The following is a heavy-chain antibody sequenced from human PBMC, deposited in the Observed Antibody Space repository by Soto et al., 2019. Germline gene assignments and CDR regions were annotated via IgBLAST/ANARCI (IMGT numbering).Heavy chain of an antibody. CDR2: INHSGST. Sequence: QVQLQQWGAGLLKPSETLSLTCAVYGGSFSGYYWSWIRQPPGKGLEWIGEINHSGSTNYNPSLKSRVTISVDTSQNQFPLKLSSVTAADTAVYYCARRNRTVDYWGQGTLVTVSS. J-gene: IGHJ4*02. CDR3: ARRNRTVDY. V-gene: IGHV4-34*01. CDR1: GGSFSGYY. D-gene: IGHD2-2*01.